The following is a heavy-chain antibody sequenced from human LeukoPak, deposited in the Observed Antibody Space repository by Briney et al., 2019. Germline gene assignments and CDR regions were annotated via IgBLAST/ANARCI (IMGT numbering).Heavy chain of an antibody. J-gene: IGHJ3*01. V-gene: IGHV1-2*02. CDR3: ARGDITGRTP. D-gene: IGHD1-20*01. CDR1: GYTVTGYY. Sequence: GASVKVSCKASGYTVTGYYMHWVRQAPGQGLEWMGWINPNSGGTNYAQKFQGRVTMTRDTSISTAYMEGTRLRSDDTAAYYCARGDITGRTPWGQGTMVTVSS. CDR2: INPNSGGT.